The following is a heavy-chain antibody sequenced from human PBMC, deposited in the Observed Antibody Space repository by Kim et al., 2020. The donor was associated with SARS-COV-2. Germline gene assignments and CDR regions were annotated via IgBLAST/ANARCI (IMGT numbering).Heavy chain of an antibody. CDR2: T. Sequence: TDYADSVKGRFTSSRDNSRNTLYVQMNSLRAEDTAVYYCAKVGGTGYFDYWGRGALVTVSS. J-gene: IGHJ4*02. CDR3: AKVGGTGYFDY. D-gene: IGHD1-1*01. V-gene: IGHV3-23*01.